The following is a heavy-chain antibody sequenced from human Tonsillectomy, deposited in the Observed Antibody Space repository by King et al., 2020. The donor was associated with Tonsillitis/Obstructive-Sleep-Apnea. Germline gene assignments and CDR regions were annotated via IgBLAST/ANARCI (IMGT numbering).Heavy chain of an antibody. V-gene: IGHV4-59*08. CDR1: GGPIGNYY. CDR3: ARTGTAYSYYCGLDV. CDR2: IFYSGST. Sequence: QLQESGPGLVKPSETLSLTCTVSGGPIGNYYWSWIRQPPGKGLEWVGYIFYSGSTHYNPSLKSRVTMSVDTSNNQFSLKLSSVTAAYTADYFCARTGTAYSYYCGLDVWGQGTTGTVSS. D-gene: IGHD3-10*01. J-gene: IGHJ6*02.